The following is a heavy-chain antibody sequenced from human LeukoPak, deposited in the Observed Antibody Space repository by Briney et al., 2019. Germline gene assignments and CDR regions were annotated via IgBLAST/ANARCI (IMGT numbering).Heavy chain of an antibody. D-gene: IGHD3-3*02. CDR3: AREPLFSPSYYGMDV. J-gene: IGHJ6*02. V-gene: IGHV4-34*01. CDR2: INHSGST. CDR1: DGSFSGYY. Sequence: SETLSLTCAVYDGSFSGYYWSWIRQPPGKGLEWIGEINHSGSTNYNPSLKSRVTISVDTSKNQFSLKLSSVTAADTAVYYCAREPLFSPSYYGMDVWGQGTTVTVSS.